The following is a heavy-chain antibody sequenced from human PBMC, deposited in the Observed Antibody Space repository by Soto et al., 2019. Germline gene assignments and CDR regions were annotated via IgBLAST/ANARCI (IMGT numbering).Heavy chain of an antibody. D-gene: IGHD6-13*01. Sequence: PSETLSLTCTVSGGSVSTDDYYWIWIRQHPGKGLVWIGYIYYSGSTNYNPPLKSRLTITVDTSNNRYFLKMISVMAAATAVFYFARDSVAARLFDSWGQGTLVTVSS. J-gene: IGHJ4*02. V-gene: IGHV4-30-4*01. CDR2: IYYSGST. CDR3: ARDSVAARLFDS. CDR1: GGSVSTDDYY.